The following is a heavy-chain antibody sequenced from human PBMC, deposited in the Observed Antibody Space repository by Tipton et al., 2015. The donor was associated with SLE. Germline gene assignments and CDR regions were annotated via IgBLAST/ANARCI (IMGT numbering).Heavy chain of an antibody. CDR1: GVSIYSSNW. CDR3: ARHYGSITILEWSNWFDP. D-gene: IGHD3-3*01. CDR2: IHHSGTT. J-gene: IGHJ5*02. Sequence: TLSLTCAVSGVSIYSSNWWTWVRQPPGKGLEWIGEIHHSGTTYYNPSLESRVTISVDTSKNQFSLKLSSVTAADTAVYYCARHYGSITILEWSNWFDPWGQGTLVTVSS. V-gene: IGHV4-4*02.